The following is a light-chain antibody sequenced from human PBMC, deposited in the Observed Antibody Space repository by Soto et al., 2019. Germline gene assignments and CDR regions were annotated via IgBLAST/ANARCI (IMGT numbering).Light chain of an antibody. Sequence: QTVVTQEPSFSVSPGGTVTLTCGLSSGSVSTNYYPSWYQQTPGQAPRTLIYSTNTRSSGVPDRFSGSILGNKAALTITGAQADDESDYYSVLYMGSGIAVFGGGTQLTVL. J-gene: IGLJ7*01. CDR3: VLYMGSGIAV. CDR2: STN. CDR1: SGSVSTNYY. V-gene: IGLV8-61*01.